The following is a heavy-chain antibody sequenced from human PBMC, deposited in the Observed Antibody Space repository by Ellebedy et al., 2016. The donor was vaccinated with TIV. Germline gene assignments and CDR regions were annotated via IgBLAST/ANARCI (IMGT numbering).Heavy chain of an antibody. Sequence: MPSETLSLTCNVSGGSISTFYWSWIRQPPGKGLELIGYIYYIGITNYNPSLESRVAISIDTSENQFSLRLSSVTAADTAVYYCAAYYGGRFDYWGQGTLVTVSS. J-gene: IGHJ4*02. CDR3: AAYYGGRFDY. D-gene: IGHD4-23*01. V-gene: IGHV4-59*01. CDR1: GGSISTFY. CDR2: IYYIGIT.